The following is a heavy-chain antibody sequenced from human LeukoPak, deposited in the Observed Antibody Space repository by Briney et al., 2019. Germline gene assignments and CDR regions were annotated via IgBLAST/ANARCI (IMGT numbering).Heavy chain of an antibody. J-gene: IGHJ4*01. V-gene: IGHV1-69*13. CDR1: GGTFSSYA. D-gene: IGHD2-15*01. Sequence: SVKVSCKASGGTFSSYAISWVRQAPGQGLEWMGGIIPIFGTANYAQKFQGRVTITADAYASTDYMALSSLRSQDTAVYSGAKTDCSGGSSHFDYWGQATLVTVPS. CDR3: AKTDCSGGSSHFDY. CDR2: IIPIFGTA.